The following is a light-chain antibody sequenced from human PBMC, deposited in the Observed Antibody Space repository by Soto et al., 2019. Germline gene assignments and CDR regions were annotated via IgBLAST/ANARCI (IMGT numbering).Light chain of an antibody. CDR3: QQYYSTPPT. Sequence: DIVMTQSPDSLAVSLGERATINCKSSQSVLYSSNNKNYLAWYQQKPGQPPKLLIYWASTRESGVPDRCSGSGSGTDFTLNISSLQAEDVAVYYCQQYYSTPPTFGQGTKVEIK. CDR1: QSVLYSSNNKNY. CDR2: WAS. J-gene: IGKJ1*01. V-gene: IGKV4-1*01.